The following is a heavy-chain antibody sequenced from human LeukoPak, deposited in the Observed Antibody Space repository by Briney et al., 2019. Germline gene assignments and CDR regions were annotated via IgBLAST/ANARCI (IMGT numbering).Heavy chain of an antibody. CDR3: ARVSSASSGWLTFDY. J-gene: IGHJ4*02. Sequence: ILPIFGTANYAQKFQGRVTITADESTSTAYMELSSLRSEDTAVYYCARVSSASSGWLTFDYWGQGTLVTVSS. D-gene: IGHD6-19*01. CDR2: ILPIFGTA. V-gene: IGHV1-69*01.